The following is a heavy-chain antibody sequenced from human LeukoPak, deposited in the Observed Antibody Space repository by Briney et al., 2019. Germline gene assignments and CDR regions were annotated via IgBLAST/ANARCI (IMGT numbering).Heavy chain of an antibody. Sequence: PGGSLRLSCAASGFTFSSYAMSWVRQAPGKGLEWVSAISGSGGSTYYADSVKGRFTISRDNSKNTLYLQINSLRAEDTAVYYCGKDVPYNSAYYAAQYIDFWGQGTLVTVSS. CDR2: ISGSGGST. D-gene: IGHD6-19*01. V-gene: IGHV3-23*01. CDR1: GFTFSSYA. CDR3: GKDVPYNSAYYAAQYIDF. J-gene: IGHJ4*02.